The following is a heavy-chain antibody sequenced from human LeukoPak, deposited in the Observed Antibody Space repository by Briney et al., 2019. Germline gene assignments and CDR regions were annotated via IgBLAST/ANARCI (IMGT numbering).Heavy chain of an antibody. D-gene: IGHD6-13*01. V-gene: IGHV1-69*05. Sequence: ASVKVSCKASGYTFTSYDINWVRQATGQGLEWMGGIIPIFGTANYAQKFQGRVTITTDESTSTAYMELSSLRSEDTAVYYCARSMSSSWYNTLGYWGQGTLVTVSS. CDR3: ARSMSSSWYNTLGY. J-gene: IGHJ4*02. CDR1: GYTFTSYD. CDR2: IIPIFGTA.